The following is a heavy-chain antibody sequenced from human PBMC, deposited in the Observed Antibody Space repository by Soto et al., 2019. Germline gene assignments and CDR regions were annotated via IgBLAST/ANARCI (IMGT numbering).Heavy chain of an antibody. Sequence: SETLSLTCTVSGGSISSYYWSWIRQPAGKGLEWIGRFYTSGSTNYNPSLKSRVTMSVDTSKNQFSLNVSSVTAADTAVYYCARDRVTLANDAFDIWGQGTMVTVSS. J-gene: IGHJ3*02. V-gene: IGHV4-4*07. CDR2: FYTSGST. CDR3: ARDRVTLANDAFDI. D-gene: IGHD3-10*01. CDR1: GGSISSYY.